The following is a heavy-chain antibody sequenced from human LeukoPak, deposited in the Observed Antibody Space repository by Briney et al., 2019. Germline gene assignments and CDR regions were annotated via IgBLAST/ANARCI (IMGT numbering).Heavy chain of an antibody. V-gene: IGHV3-30*02. J-gene: IGHJ4*02. Sequence: GGSLRLSCAASGFSFSSYAMYWVRQVPGKGLEWVALIRYDGIDKYYVDSVKGRFTISRDNSKNMLYLQMNSLRTEDTAVYYCVKTGSGWFGDYWGQGARVTVSS. D-gene: IGHD6-13*01. CDR2: IRYDGIDK. CDR1: GFSFSSYA. CDR3: VKTGSGWFGDY.